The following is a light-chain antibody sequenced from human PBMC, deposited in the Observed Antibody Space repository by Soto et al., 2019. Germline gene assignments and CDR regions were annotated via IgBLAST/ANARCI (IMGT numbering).Light chain of an antibody. J-gene: IGLJ2*01. V-gene: IGLV1-40*01. CDR3: QSYDSSLSGSI. CDR1: SSNIGAGYD. CDR2: GNN. Sequence: QTVVTQPPSVSGAPGQRVTISCTGSSSNIGAGYDVHWYQQLPQTAPKLLIYGNNNRPSGVPDRFSGSKSGTSASLAISGLQAEDEADYYCQSYDSSLSGSIFGGGTKLIVL.